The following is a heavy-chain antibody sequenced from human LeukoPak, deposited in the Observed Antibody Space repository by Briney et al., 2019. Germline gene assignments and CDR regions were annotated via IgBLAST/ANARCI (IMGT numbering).Heavy chain of an antibody. CDR2: IYYSGST. CDR1: GGSISSSSYY. CDR3: AREGGLQHHFDY. Sequence: SETLSLTCTVSGGSISSSSYYWGWIRQPPGTGLEWIGSIYYSGSTYYNPSLKSGVTISVDTSKNQFSLKLSSVTAADTAVYYCAREGGLQHHFDYWGQGTLVTVSS. J-gene: IGHJ4*02. V-gene: IGHV4-39*07. D-gene: IGHD4-11*01.